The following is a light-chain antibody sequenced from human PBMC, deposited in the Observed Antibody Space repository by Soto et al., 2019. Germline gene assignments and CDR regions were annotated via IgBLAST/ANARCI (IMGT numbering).Light chain of an antibody. V-gene: IGKV1-33*01. CDR1: QDISNY. CDR2: DAS. Sequence: DIQMTQSPSSLSASVGDRVTITCQASQDISNYLNWYQQKPGKAPKLLIYDASNLETGVLSRFSGSGSGTDFTFTISSLQPEDIATYYCQQYDNPLYTFGQGTKLEIK. CDR3: QQYDNPLYT. J-gene: IGKJ2*01.